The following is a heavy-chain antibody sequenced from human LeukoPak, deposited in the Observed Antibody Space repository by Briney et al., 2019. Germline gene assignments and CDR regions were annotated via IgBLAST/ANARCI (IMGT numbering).Heavy chain of an antibody. D-gene: IGHD2-2*01. Sequence: GASLKVSCKASRGTFSSYAISWVRQAPGQGREWMGGIIPIFGTAHYAQKFQGRVTITADESTSTAYMELSSLRSEDTAVYYCARALSQLLFHDAFDIWGQGTMVTVSS. CDR1: RGTFSSYA. CDR3: ARALSQLLFHDAFDI. CDR2: IIPIFGTA. V-gene: IGHV1-69*01. J-gene: IGHJ3*02.